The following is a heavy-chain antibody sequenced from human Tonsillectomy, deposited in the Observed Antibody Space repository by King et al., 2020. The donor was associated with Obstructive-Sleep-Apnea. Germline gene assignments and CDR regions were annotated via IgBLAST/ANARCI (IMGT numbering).Heavy chain of an antibody. CDR2: IRSKAHGGTT. CDR3: TRLLGLDDCCHYFDY. D-gene: IGHD2-21*02. CDR1: GFTLGEFA. J-gene: IGHJ4*02. V-gene: IGHV3-49*03. Sequence: VQLVESGGGLVQPGRSLRLSCTASGFTLGEFAMSWFRQAPGKGLEWVGLIRSKAHGGTTEYAASVKGRFTISRDDSKSIAYLQMNGLETEDTAVYYCTRLLGLDDCCHYFDYWGQGTLVTVSS.